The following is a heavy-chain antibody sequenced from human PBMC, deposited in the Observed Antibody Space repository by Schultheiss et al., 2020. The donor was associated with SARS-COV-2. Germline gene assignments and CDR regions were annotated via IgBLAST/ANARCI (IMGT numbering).Heavy chain of an antibody. CDR1: GFTFSSYS. Sequence: GESLKISCTASGFTFSSYSMYWVRQAPGKGLEYVSAISSNGGSTYYADSVKGRFTISRDNAKNSLYLQMNSLTDEDTATYYCATVKGLQEWFISDFWGQGSLVTVSS. D-gene: IGHD5-18*01. CDR3: ATVKGLQEWFISDF. CDR2: ISSNGGST. V-gene: IGHV3-64*04. J-gene: IGHJ4*02.